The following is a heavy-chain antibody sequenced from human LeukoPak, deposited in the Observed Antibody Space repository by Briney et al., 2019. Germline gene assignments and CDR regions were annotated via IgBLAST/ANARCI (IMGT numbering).Heavy chain of an antibody. J-gene: IGHJ4*02. CDR2: IYHSGST. CDR1: GGSISSSNW. CDR3: ARWLRLGDYFDY. V-gene: IGHV4-4*02. Sequence: SETLSLTCAVSGGSISSSNWWSWVRQPPGKGLEWIGEIYHSGSTNYNPSLKSRVTISVDTSKNQFSLKLSSVTAADTAVYYCARWLRLGDYFDYWGQGTLVTVSS. D-gene: IGHD3-16*01.